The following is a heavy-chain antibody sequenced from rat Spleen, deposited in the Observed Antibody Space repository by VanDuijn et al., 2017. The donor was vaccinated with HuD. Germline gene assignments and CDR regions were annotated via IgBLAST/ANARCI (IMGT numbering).Heavy chain of an antibody. D-gene: IGHD1-9*01. CDR1: GFTFSNYY. J-gene: IGHJ1*01. CDR2: ISTSGSRT. Sequence: EVQLVESGGGLVQPGRSLKLSCAASGFTFSNYYMAWVRQAPKKGLEWVATISTSGSRTYYPDSVKGRFTISRDNAKSSLYLQMNSLKSEDTATYYCARLNILGYFDFWGPGTMVTVSS. CDR3: ARLNILGYFDF. V-gene: IGHV5-25*01.